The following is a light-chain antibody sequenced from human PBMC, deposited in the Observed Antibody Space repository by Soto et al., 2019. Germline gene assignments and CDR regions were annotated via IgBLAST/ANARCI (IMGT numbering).Light chain of an antibody. CDR2: HTS. CDR1: QTVNSR. V-gene: IGKV3-11*01. J-gene: IGKJ1*01. Sequence: EIVLTQSPATLSSSPGERATLSCMSSQTVNSRLAWYQHKPGQAPRLLIYHTSNRATGIPARFSGSGSGTDFTLTISSLEPEDFAVYYCHQRQSWPRTFGQGTKV. CDR3: HQRQSWPRT.